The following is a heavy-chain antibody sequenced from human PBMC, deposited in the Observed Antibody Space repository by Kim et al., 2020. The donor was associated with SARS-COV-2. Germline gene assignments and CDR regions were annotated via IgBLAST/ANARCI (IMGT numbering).Heavy chain of an antibody. CDR1: GGSISSYY. CDR2: IYYSGST. CDR3: ARRVYDYVWGSYRYTGMDV. J-gene: IGHJ6*02. Sequence: SETLSLTCTVSGGSISSYYWSWIRQPPGKGLEWIGYIYYSGSTNYNPSLKSRVTISVDTSKNQFSLKLSSVTAADTAVYYCARRVYDYVWGSYRYTGMDVWGQGTTVTVSS. D-gene: IGHD3-16*02. V-gene: IGHV4-59*08.